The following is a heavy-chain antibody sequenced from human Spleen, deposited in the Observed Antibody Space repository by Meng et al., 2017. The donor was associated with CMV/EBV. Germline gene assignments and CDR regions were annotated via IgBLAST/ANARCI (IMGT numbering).Heavy chain of an antibody. V-gene: IGHV3-7*01. CDR2: IKEDGSEK. CDR3: AREARGFS. D-gene: IGHD3-10*01. J-gene: IGHJ4*02. CDR1: GFIFKSYW. Sequence: GESLKISCTASGFIFKSYWMSWARQAPGKGLEWVAHIKEDGSEKYYVDSVKGRFTISRDNAKNSLYLQMSSLRSDDTAVYYCAREARGFSWGQGTLVTVSS.